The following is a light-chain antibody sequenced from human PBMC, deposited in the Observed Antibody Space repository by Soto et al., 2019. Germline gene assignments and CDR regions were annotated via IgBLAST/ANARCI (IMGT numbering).Light chain of an antibody. J-gene: IGLJ1*01. V-gene: IGLV2-11*01. CDR2: DVT. CDR1: SSDVGGYNY. Sequence: QSALTQPRSVSGSPGQSVTISCTGTSSDVGGYNYVSWYQQHPSKAPKLMVYDVTKRPSGVPDRFSGSKSGNTASLTISGLQADDEADYYCCSYASTYDIFGTGTKLTVL. CDR3: CSYASTYDI.